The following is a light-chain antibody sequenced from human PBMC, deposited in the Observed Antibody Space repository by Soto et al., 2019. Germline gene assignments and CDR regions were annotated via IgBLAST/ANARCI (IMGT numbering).Light chain of an antibody. CDR1: QSISSW. Sequence: DIQVTQSPSSLSASVGDRVTITCRASQSISSWLAWYQQKPGKAPKLLIYEASSLQSGVPSRFSGSGSGTEFTLSISSLQPDDFATYYCQQYNYYSRTFGQGTTVDIK. J-gene: IGKJ1*01. V-gene: IGKV1-5*03. CDR2: EAS. CDR3: QQYNYYSRT.